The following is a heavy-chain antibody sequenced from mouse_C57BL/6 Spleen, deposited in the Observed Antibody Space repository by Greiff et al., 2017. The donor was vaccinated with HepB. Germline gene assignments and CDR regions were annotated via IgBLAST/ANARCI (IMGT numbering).Heavy chain of an antibody. Sequence: QVQLQESGPELVKPGASVKISRKASGYAFSSSWMNWVKQRPGKGLEWIGRIYPGDGDTNYNGKFKGKATLTADKSSSTAYMQLSSLTSEDSAVYFCARDYDYDRGDYWGQGTTLTVSS. CDR2: IYPGDGDT. J-gene: IGHJ2*01. V-gene: IGHV1-82*01. D-gene: IGHD2-4*01. CDR3: ARDYDYDRGDY. CDR1: GYAFSSSW.